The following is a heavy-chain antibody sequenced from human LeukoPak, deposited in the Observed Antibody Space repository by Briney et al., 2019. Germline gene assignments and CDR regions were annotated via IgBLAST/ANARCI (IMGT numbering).Heavy chain of an antibody. J-gene: IGHJ4*02. D-gene: IGHD2-21*02. CDR1: GFNFANHA. V-gene: IGHV3-23*01. Sequence: PGGSLRLSCAASGFNFANHAMSWVRQTPGKGLERVSAISGGGDITYYADSVTGRFTISRDNSMDTLFLQMHSLRPGDTAVYYCVREDTPATANYWGQGTLVTISS. CDR3: VREDTPATANY. CDR2: ISGGGDIT.